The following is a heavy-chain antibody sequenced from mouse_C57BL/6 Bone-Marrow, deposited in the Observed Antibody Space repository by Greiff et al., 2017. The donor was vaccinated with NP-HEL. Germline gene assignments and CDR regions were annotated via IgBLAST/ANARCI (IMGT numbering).Heavy chain of an antibody. CDR3: ASYYGSSYWYFDV. J-gene: IGHJ1*03. Sequence: VQLQQSVAELVRPGASVKLSCTASGFHIKNTYMHWVKQRPEQGLEWIGRIDPANGNTKYTPKFQGKATITADTSSNTAYLQLSSLTSEDTAIYYCASYYGSSYWYFDVWGTGTTVTVSA. CDR1: GFHIKNTY. V-gene: IGHV14-3*01. CDR2: IDPANGNT. D-gene: IGHD1-1*01.